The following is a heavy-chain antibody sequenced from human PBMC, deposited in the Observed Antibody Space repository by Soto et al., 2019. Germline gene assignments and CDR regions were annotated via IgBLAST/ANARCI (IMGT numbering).Heavy chain of an antibody. CDR2: ISYDGSNK. V-gene: IGHV3-30-3*01. D-gene: IGHD2-2*01. Sequence: GGSLRLSCAASGFTFSTYAMHWVRQAPGKGLEWVAVISYDGSNKYYADSVKGRFTISRDNSKNTLYLQMNSLRAEDTAVYYCARALSREFDYWGQGTLVTVSS. CDR1: GFTFSTYA. CDR3: ARALSREFDY. J-gene: IGHJ4*02.